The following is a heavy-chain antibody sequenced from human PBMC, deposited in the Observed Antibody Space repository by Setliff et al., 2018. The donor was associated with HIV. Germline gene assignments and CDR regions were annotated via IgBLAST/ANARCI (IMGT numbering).Heavy chain of an antibody. CDR1: GFNFKTYG. CDR2: IGSSNHGI. D-gene: IGHD3-3*02. V-gene: IGHV3-48*04. CDR3: TRKLAPGHGMDV. J-gene: IGHJ6*02. Sequence: GGSLRLSCAASGFNFKTYGMTWVRQAPGKGLDWVAHIGSSNHGIHYTASVQGRFTVSRDNANNLLYLQMDSLRVEDTTVYYCTRKLAPGHGMDVWGQGTTVTV.